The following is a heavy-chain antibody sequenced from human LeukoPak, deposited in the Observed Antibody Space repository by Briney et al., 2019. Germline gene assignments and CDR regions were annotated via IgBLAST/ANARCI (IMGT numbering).Heavy chain of an antibody. J-gene: IGHJ3*02. CDR2: MNPNSGNT. CDR1: GYTFTSYG. D-gene: IGHD2-21*01. V-gene: IGHV1-8*03. Sequence: ASVKVSCKASGYTFTSYGISWVRQAPGQGLEWMGWMNPNSGNTGYAQKFQGRVTITTDTSISTAYMDLSSLRSEDTAVYYCAREGLDIWGQGTVVTVSS. CDR3: AREGLDI.